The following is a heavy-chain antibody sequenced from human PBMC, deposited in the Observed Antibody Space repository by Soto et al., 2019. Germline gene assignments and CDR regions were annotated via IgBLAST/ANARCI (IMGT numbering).Heavy chain of an antibody. Sequence: DVQLVESGGGLIQPGESLRLSCAAFGLTVSGKKYVAWVHQAPGKGLEWISALYDVDGTYYADSVKGRFTTSSDSSKTTVYLQMNGLRPDDTAVYYCASWHEREHAYDVWGRGTTVTVSS. CDR1: GLTVSGKKY. V-gene: IGHV3-53*01. J-gene: IGHJ3*01. D-gene: IGHD1-1*01. CDR2: LYDVDGT. CDR3: ASWHEREHAYDV.